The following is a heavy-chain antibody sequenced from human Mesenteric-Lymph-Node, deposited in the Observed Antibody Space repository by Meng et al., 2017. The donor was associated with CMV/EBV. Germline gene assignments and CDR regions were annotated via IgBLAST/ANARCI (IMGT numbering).Heavy chain of an antibody. CDR3: ARDNVNPEGFDP. V-gene: IGHV1-2*06. D-gene: IGHD2/OR15-2a*01. Sequence: QVQPVQSGAEVKKPGASVMVSCKASGYTFTDFYIHWVRQAPGQGLEWMGRINPNSGVSNSAQNFQGRVTMTRDTSISTAYMELGRLTSDDTAVYYCARDNVNPEGFDPWGQGTLVTVSS. J-gene: IGHJ5*02. CDR1: GYTFTDFY. CDR2: INPNSGVS.